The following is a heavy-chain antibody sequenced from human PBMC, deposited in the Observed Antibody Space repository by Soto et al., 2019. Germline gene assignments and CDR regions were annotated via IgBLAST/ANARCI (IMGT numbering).Heavy chain of an antibody. J-gene: IGHJ4*02. Sequence: SETLSLTCTVSGGSISSSSYYWGWIRQPPGKGLEWIGSIYYSGSTYYNPSLKSRVTISVDTSKNQFSLKLSSVTAADTAVYYCARLVYDSSGYRPRWGKGTMVTV. D-gene: IGHD3-22*01. CDR1: GGSISSSSYY. CDR3: ARLVYDSSGYRPR. CDR2: IYYSGST. V-gene: IGHV4-39*01.